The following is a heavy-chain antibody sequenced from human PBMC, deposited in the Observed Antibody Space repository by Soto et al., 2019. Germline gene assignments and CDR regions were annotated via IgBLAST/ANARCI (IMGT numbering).Heavy chain of an antibody. CDR3: ARQGSMSFTGNYYGMDV. CDR1: GYSFITYW. D-gene: IGHD1-1*01. J-gene: IGHJ6*02. Sequence: GESLKISCKGSGYSFITYWIGWVRQMPGKGLEGVAMIYPGDSQIRYSPSFEGQVTISADKSIRTAYLQWSSLKASDTATYYCARQGSMSFTGNYYGMDVWGQGTTVTVSS. CDR2: IYPGDSQI. V-gene: IGHV5-51*01.